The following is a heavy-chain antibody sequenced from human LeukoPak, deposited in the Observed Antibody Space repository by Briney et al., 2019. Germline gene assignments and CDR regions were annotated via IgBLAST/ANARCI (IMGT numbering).Heavy chain of an antibody. CDR1: GGSISSGSYY. CDR3: ASGHRNISSTGTSAAKGWYY. J-gene: IGHJ4*02. D-gene: IGHD2-2*01. CDR2: IYTSGGT. V-gene: IGHV4-61*02. Sequence: SQTLSLTCTVSGGSISSGSYYWSWLRQPAGKGLEWIGRIYTSGGTNYNPSLKSRVTISVDTSKNQFSLKLNSVTAADTAVYYCASGHRNISSTGTSAAKGWYYWGQGTLVTVSS.